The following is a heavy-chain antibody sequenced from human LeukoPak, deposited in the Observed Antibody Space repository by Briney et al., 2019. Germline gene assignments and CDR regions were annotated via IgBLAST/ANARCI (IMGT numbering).Heavy chain of an antibody. CDR2: IYTSGST. Sequence: PSETLSLTCTVSGGSISSYYWSWIRQSAGKGLEWIGRIYTSGSTNYNPSLKSRVTMSLDTSRNQFSLKLTSVTAADTAVYYCAKSNGYGLVDIWGQGTMVTVSS. CDR1: GGSISSYY. CDR3: AKSNGYGLVDI. D-gene: IGHD3-10*01. V-gene: IGHV4-4*07. J-gene: IGHJ3*02.